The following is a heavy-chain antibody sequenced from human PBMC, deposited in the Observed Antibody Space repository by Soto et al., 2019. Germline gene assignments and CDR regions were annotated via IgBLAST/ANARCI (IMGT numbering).Heavy chain of an antibody. V-gene: IGHV3-21*01. J-gene: IGHJ4*02. CDR1: GFTFTRYS. CDR3: ARESEDLTSNFDY. CDR2: ISSTTNYI. Sequence: PGGSLRLSCAASGFTFTRYSMNWVRQAPGKGLEWVSSISSTTNYIYYADSMKGRFTVSRDNAKNSVYLEMNSLSAEDTAVYYCARESEDLTSNFDYWGEGTLVTVSS.